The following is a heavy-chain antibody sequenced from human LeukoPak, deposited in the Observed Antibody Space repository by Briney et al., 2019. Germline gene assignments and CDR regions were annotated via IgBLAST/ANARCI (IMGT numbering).Heavy chain of an antibody. J-gene: IGHJ1*01. V-gene: IGHV1-69*04. CDR1: GGTFSSYS. CDR2: IIPIHGKA. D-gene: IGHD6-13*01. CDR3: ARDWQLARSYFQH. Sequence: SVKVSCKASGGTFSSYSISWVRQAPGPGLEWMGRIIPIHGKANYAQKFQGRVTITADRSTSTGYMELRSLRSDDTAVYYCARDWQLARSYFQHWGQGTLVTVSS.